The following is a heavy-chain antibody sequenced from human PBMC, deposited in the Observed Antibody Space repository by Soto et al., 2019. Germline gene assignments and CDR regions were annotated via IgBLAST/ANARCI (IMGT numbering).Heavy chain of an antibody. Sequence: SETLSLTCAVSRGSISSAGYYWSWIRQHPGKGLEWIGFIYYSGSIYYNPSLKSRVTISVDTSRNQFSLKLTSVTAPDTAVYYCARRGRPNGVHDGFDIWGQGTMVAASS. CDR2: IYYSGSI. D-gene: IGHD2-8*01. CDR1: RGSISSAGYY. CDR3: ARRGRPNGVHDGFDI. J-gene: IGHJ3*02. V-gene: IGHV4-31*02.